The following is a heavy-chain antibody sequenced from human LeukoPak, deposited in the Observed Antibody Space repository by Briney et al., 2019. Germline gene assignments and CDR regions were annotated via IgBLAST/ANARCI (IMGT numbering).Heavy chain of an antibody. D-gene: IGHD3-10*01. J-gene: IGHJ6*02. Sequence: PGGSLRLSCAASGFTFSSYGMHWVRQAPGKGLEWVAVIWYDGSNKYYADSVKGRFTISRDNSKNTLYLQMNSLRAEDTAVYYCARDRSGSGNYYYYGMDVWGQGTTATVSS. CDR2: IWYDGSNK. CDR1: GFTFSSYG. CDR3: ARDRSGSGNYYYYGMDV. V-gene: IGHV3-33*01.